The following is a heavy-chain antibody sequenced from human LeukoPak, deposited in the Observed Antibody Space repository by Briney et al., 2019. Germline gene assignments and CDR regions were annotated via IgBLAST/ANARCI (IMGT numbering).Heavy chain of an antibody. D-gene: IGHD4-23*01. Sequence: SETLSLTCTVSGGNIITSGHYWGWIRQPPGKGLEWIGSVYYTGVTSTNPFFRSRMSISVDTSKNQFSPNLTSVTAADAAVYYCARERSSSGGHNWFDPWGQGTLVTVSS. CDR1: GGNIITSGHY. V-gene: IGHV4-39*07. J-gene: IGHJ5*02. CDR2: VYYTGVT. CDR3: ARERSSSGGHNWFDP.